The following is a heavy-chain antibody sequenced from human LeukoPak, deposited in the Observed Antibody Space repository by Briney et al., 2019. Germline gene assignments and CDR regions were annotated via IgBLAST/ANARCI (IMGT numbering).Heavy chain of an antibody. D-gene: IGHD6-13*01. CDR1: GGSISSYY. J-gene: IGHJ6*03. CDR2: IYYGGST. Sequence: SETLSLTCTVSGGSISSYYWSWIRQPPGKGLEWIGYIYYGGSTNYNPSLKSRVTISVDTSKNQFSLKLSSVTAADTAVYYCASGFPAAAGIFHYYYYMDVWGKGTTVTVSS. V-gene: IGHV4-59*01. CDR3: ASGFPAAAGIFHYYYYMDV.